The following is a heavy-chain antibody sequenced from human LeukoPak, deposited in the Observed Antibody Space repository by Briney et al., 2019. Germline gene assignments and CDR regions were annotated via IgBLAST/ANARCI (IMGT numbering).Heavy chain of an antibody. D-gene: IGHD5-18*01. CDR2: IYYSGST. CDR1: GGSISSYY. CDR3: ARGDKGYSYGYGHYYYYMDV. J-gene: IGHJ6*03. V-gene: IGHV4-59*12. Sequence: SETLSLTCTVSGGSISSYYWSWIRQPPGKGLEWIGYIYYSGSTNYNPSLKSRVTISVDTSKNQFSLKLSSVTAADTAVYYCARGDKGYSYGYGHYYYYMDVWGKGTTVTVSS.